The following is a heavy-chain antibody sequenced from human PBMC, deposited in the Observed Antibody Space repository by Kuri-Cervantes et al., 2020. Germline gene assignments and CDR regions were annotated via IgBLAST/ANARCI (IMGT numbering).Heavy chain of an antibody. CDR2: IKGEGSEK. Sequence: GESLKISCAASGFIISGYWMSWVRQAPGKGLEWVANIKGEGSEKYYVDSVKGRFTVSRDNADSLLFLQMNGLRAEDTAVYYCARDLEGALDYWGQGTLVTVSS. CDR3: ARDLEGALDY. CDR1: GFIISGYW. J-gene: IGHJ4*02. D-gene: IGHD1-26*01. V-gene: IGHV3-7*01.